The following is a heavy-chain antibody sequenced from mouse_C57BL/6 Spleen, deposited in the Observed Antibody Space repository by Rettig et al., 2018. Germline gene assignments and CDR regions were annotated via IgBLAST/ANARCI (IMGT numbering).Heavy chain of an antibody. J-gene: IGHJ2*01. CDR1: GSTFTDYY. V-gene: IGHV1-26*01. CDR3: AGGDEVYFDY. CDR2: INPNNGGT. Sequence: EVQLQQSGPELVKPGASAKISCKASGSTFTDYYMNWVKQSHGTSLEWIGDINPNNGGTSYNQKFKGKATLTVDKSSSTAYMGLRSLTSEDSAVYYCAGGDEVYFDYWGQGTTLTVSS. D-gene: IGHD3-3*01.